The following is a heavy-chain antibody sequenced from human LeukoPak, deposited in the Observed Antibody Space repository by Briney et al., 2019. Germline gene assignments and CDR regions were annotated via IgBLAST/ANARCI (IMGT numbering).Heavy chain of an antibody. CDR2: INPSGGST. J-gene: IGHJ4*02. Sequence: ASVKVSCKASGYTFTNYYIHWVRQAPGQGLEWMGWINPSGGSTSYTQKFQVRVTMTRDTSTSTVYMELSSLRSDDTAVYYCARNVGSGFDSWGQGTLVTVSS. D-gene: IGHD1-1*01. CDR3: ARNVGSGFDS. V-gene: IGHV1-46*01. CDR1: GYTFTNYY.